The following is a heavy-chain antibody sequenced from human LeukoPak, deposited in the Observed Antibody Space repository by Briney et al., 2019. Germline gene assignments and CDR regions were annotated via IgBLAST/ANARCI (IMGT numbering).Heavy chain of an antibody. V-gene: IGHV3-30*04. CDR3: VRETRRSSSRWFDP. D-gene: IGHD6-6*01. Sequence: GGSLRLSCAASGFTFSSYAMHWVRQAPGKGLEWVAVISYDGSNKYYADSVKGRFTISRDNSKNTLYLQMNSLRAEDTAVYYCVRETRRSSSRWFDPWGQGTLVTVSS. CDR2: ISYDGSNK. CDR1: GFTFSSYA. J-gene: IGHJ5*02.